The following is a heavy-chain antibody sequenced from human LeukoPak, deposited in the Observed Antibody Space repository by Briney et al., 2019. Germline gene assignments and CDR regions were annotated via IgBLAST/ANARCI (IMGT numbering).Heavy chain of an antibody. CDR2: ISGDGSNT. D-gene: IGHD3-16*02. Sequence: GGSLRLSCAASGFTFSSYGMRWVRQAPGKGLEWVAGISGDGSNTYYADSVKGRFTISRDSSKNTLYLQMNSLRAEDTAVYYCTKSSYPIYREYVRNWFFFPWGPGTL. V-gene: IGHV3-30*18. J-gene: IGHJ2*01. CDR3: TKSSYPIYREYVRNWFFFP. CDR1: GFTFSSYG.